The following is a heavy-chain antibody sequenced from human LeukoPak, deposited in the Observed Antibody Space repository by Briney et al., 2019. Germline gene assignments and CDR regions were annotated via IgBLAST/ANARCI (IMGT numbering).Heavy chain of an antibody. J-gene: IGHJ6*03. D-gene: IGHD6-13*01. CDR3: ARGRVSSSTWYSTYYYYFYMDV. V-gene: IGHV4-59*01. CDR2: IYYSGST. CDR1: GGSISSYY. Sequence: SETLSLTCTVSGGSISSYYWSWIRQPPGKGLEWIGYIYYSGSTNYKPSLKSRVTISVDTSKNHFSLRLSTVTAADTAVYFCARGRVSSSTWYSTYYYYFYMDVWGKGTTVTVS.